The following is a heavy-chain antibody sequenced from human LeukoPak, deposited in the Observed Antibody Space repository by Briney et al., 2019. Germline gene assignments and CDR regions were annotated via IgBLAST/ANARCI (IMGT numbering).Heavy chain of an antibody. J-gene: IGHJ4*02. CDR2: IKQDETEK. CDR3: ARSVFGANSRGLDY. D-gene: IGHD4/OR15-4a*01. Sequence: TGGSLRLSCAVSGLNFRSFWMSWVRQAPGKGLEWVANIKQDETEKFYVDSVKGRFTISRDNAKNSLYLQMNSLRVEDTAVYYCARSVFGANSRGLDYWGQGILVTVSS. CDR1: GLNFRSFW. V-gene: IGHV3-7*04.